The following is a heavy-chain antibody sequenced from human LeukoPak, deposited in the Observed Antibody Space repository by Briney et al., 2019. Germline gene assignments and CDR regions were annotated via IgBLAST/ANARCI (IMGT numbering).Heavy chain of an antibody. Sequence: PGGSLRLSCAASGFTFSSYSMNWVRQAPGKGLEWVSYISSSSSTIYYADSVKGRFTISRDNAKNSLYLQMNSLRAEDTAVYYCARSYDFWSGYYSYYMDVWGKGTTVTVSS. CDR2: ISSSSSTI. V-gene: IGHV3-48*04. CDR3: ARSYDFWSGYYSYYMDV. CDR1: GFTFSSYS. J-gene: IGHJ6*03. D-gene: IGHD3-3*01.